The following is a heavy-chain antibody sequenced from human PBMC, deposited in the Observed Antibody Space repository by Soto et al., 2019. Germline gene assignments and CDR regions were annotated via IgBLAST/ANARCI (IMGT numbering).Heavy chain of an antibody. CDR1: GFTFTRYS. CDR2: ISSTTNYI. V-gene: IGHV3-21*06. J-gene: IGHJ4*02. CDR3: ARESEDLTSNFDY. Sequence: EVQLVESGGGLVKPGGSLRLSCAASGFTFTRYSMNWVRQAPGKGLEWVSSISSTTNYIYYGDSMKGRFTISRDNGKNSLYLEIHSLRAEDTAVYYCARESEDLTSNFDYWGQGTLVTVFS.